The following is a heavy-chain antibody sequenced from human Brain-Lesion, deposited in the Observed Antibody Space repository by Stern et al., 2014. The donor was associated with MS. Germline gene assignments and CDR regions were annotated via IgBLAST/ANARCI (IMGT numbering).Heavy chain of an antibody. CDR2: INPNTGGT. Sequence: VQLVQSGAEVKKPGASVKVSCKTSGYIFTGYYIHWVRQAPGQGLEWMAWINPNTGGTKYAQKFQGRVTMSRDTSISTGYVELSSLTSDDTAVYYCARDQRGITSFGVVTDYYYLGMDVWGQGTTVTVSS. D-gene: IGHD3-3*01. V-gene: IGHV1-2*02. CDR3: ARDQRGITSFGVVTDYYYLGMDV. CDR1: GYIFTGYY. J-gene: IGHJ6*02.